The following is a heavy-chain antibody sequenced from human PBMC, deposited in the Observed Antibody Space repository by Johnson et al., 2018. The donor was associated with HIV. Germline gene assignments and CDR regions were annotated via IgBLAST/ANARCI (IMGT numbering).Heavy chain of an antibody. CDR2: IRSNGGST. V-gene: IGHV3-64*01. CDR3: ARGLTIFGVVTDAFDI. J-gene: IGHJ3*02. CDR1: GFTFSSYA. D-gene: IGHD3-3*01. Sequence: EVQLMESGGGLVKPGGSLRLSCAASGFTFSSYAMHWVRQAPGKGLEYVSAIRSNGGSTYYANSVKGRFNISRDNSKKTLYLQMGSLRAEDMAVYYCARGLTIFGVVTDAFDIWGQGTMVTVSS.